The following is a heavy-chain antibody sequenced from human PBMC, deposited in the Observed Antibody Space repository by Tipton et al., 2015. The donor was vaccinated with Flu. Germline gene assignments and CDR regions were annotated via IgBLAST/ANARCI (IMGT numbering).Heavy chain of an antibody. J-gene: IGHJ3*02. V-gene: IGHV1-69*04. CDR3: ANTGAMYSGSLGPI. D-gene: IGHD1-26*01. CDR1: GGTFSSYA. Sequence: QVQLVQSGAEVKKPGSSVKVSCKASGGTFSSYAISWVRQAPGQGLEWMGRIIPILGIANYARKFQGRVTITADKSTSTAYMELSSLRSEDTAVYYCANTGAMYSGSLGPIRGQGTMVTVSS. CDR2: IIPILGIA.